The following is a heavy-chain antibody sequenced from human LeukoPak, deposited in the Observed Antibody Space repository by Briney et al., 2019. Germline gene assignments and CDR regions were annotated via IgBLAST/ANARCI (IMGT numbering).Heavy chain of an antibody. CDR3: ASGMTTAYYFDY. J-gene: IGHJ4*02. V-gene: IGHV4-34*01. CDR2: INHSGST. CDR1: GGSISSYY. Sequence: SETLSLTCTVSGGSISSYYWSWIRQPPGKGLEWIGEINHSGSTNYNPSLKSRVTISVDTSKNQSSLKLSSVTAADTAVYYCASGMTTAYYFDYWGQGTLVTVSS. D-gene: IGHD4-17*01.